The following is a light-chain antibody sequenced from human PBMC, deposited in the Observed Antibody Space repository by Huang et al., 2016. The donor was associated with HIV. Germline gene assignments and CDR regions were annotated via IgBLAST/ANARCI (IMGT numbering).Light chain of an antibody. J-gene: IGKJ2*01. CDR3: QHRSNSPYT. Sequence: EIVLTQSPATLSLSPGERATLSCRASQSVDNYLVWYQQKLGQAPRLLIYDASKRATGIPARFSGSGSGTDFTLTISSLEPEDFAVYFCQHRSNSPYTFGRGTILEIK. V-gene: IGKV3-11*01. CDR2: DAS. CDR1: QSVDNY.